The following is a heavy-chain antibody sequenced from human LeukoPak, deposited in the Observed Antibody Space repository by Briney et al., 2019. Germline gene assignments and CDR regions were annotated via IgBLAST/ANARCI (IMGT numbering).Heavy chain of an antibody. Sequence: GGSLRLSCAASGFTFSSYAMSWVRQAPGKGLEWVSAISGSGGSTYYADSVKGRFTISRDNSKNTLYLQMNSLRAEDTAVYYCAKETYYDFWSGYFAYVYWGQRTLVTVSS. V-gene: IGHV3-23*01. CDR2: ISGSGGST. CDR3: AKETYYDFWSGYFAYVY. CDR1: GFTFSSYA. D-gene: IGHD3-3*01. J-gene: IGHJ4*02.